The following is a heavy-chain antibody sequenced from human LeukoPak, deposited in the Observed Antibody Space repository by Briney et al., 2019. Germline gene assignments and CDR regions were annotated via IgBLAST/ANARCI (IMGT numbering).Heavy chain of an antibody. J-gene: IGHJ4*02. V-gene: IGHV3-33*01. CDR1: GFTFSSYG. CDR2: IWYDGSNK. CDR3: ARDHMGATAN. D-gene: IGHD1-26*01. Sequence: GGSLRLSCAASGFTFSSYGMHWVRQAPGKGLEGVAVIWYDGSNKYYADSVKGRFTISRDNSKNTLYLQMNSLRAEDTAVYYCARDHMGATANWGQGTLVTVSS.